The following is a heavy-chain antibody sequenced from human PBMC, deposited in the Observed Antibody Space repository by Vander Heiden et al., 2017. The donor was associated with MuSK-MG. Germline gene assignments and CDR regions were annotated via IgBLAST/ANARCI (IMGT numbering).Heavy chain of an antibody. D-gene: IGHD3-9*01. Sequence: QVQLQESGPGLVKPSETLSLTCTVSGGSISSYYWNWIRQPPGKGLEWIGYVYSSGSTNYNPALKSRVTISVDTSKTQFSLKLTSVTAADTAVYYFARLQDYYDTWFDPWGQGTLVTVSS. CDR1: GGSISSYY. V-gene: IGHV4-59*08. J-gene: IGHJ5*02. CDR3: ARLQDYYDTWFDP. CDR2: VYSSGST.